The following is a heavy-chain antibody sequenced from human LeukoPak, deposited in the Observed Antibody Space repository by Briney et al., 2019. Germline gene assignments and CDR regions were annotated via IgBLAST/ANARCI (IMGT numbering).Heavy chain of an antibody. Sequence: PSETLFLTCTVSGYSISSGYYWGWIRQPPGKGLEWIGSIYHSGSTYYNPSLKSRVTISVDTSKNQFSLKLSSVTAADTAVYYCARTVSQPALFYYYYMDVWGKGTTVTVSS. D-gene: IGHD3-10*01. V-gene: IGHV4-38-2*02. CDR3: ARTVSQPALFYYYYMDV. J-gene: IGHJ6*03. CDR1: GYSISSGYY. CDR2: IYHSGST.